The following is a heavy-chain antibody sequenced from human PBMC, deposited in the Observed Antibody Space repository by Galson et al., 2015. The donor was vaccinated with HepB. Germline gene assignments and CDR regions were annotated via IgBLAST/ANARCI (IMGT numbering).Heavy chain of an antibody. J-gene: IGHJ4*02. CDR2: ISYDGSIK. V-gene: IGHV3-30-3*01. D-gene: IGHD2-8*02. CDR3: ARDPGGVFEY. CDR1: GFTFSSYA. Sequence: SLRLSCAASGFTFSSYAMHWVRQAPGKGLEWVAVISYDGSIKYYADSVKGRFTISRDNSKNTLYLQMSSLRAEDTAVYYCARDPGGVFEYWGQGTLVTVSS.